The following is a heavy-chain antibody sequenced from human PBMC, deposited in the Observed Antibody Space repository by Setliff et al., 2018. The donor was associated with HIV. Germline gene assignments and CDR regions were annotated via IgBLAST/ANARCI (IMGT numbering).Heavy chain of an antibody. J-gene: IGHJ4*02. CDR1: GFTFSSHA. CDR3: AKKSDRGHIEY. Sequence: PGGSLRLSCAASGFTFSSHAMYWVRQAPGTGLEWVAVISDDGATNYVANAVKGRFTISRDNSRDTLYLQMKTVRYEDTAMYYCAKKSDRGHIEYWGRGDLVTVSS. V-gene: IGHV3-30*04. CDR2: ISDDGATN.